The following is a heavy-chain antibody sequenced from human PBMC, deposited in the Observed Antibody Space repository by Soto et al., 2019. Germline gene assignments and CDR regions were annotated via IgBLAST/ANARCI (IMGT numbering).Heavy chain of an antibody. CDR3: ASPYYYDSSGYPIYGMDV. CDR2: IYYSGST. CDR1: GGSISSSSYY. Sequence: NPSETLSLTCTVSGGSISSSSYYWGWIRQPPGKGLEWIGSIYYSGSTYYNPSLKSRVTISVDTSKNQFSLKLSSVTAADTAVYYCASPYYYDSSGYPIYGMDVWGQGTTVTVSS. J-gene: IGHJ6*02. D-gene: IGHD3-22*01. V-gene: IGHV4-39*01.